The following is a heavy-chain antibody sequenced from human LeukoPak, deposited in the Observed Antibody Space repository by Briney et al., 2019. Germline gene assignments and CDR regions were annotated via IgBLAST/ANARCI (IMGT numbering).Heavy chain of an antibody. D-gene: IGHD3-10*01. CDR1: GGSVGSGGYY. Sequence: PSETLSLTCTVSGGSVGSGGYYWSWIRQPPGGGLEWIGDIYYIRNTNYNPSLKSRVTMSLDPSKNQFSLKLSSVTAADTAVYYCARDDNYGSGIDYWGQGTLVTVSS. CDR2: IYYIRNT. J-gene: IGHJ4*02. V-gene: IGHV4-61*08. CDR3: ARDDNYGSGIDY.